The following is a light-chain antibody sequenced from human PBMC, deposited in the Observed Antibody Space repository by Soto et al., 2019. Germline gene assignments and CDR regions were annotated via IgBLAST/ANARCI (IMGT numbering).Light chain of an antibody. CDR1: QSISSW. Sequence: DSQMTQSPSTLSASVGDRVTITCRASQSISSWLAWHQQNPGKAPKLLIYKASNLENGVPSRFSGSGSGTEFTLTISSLQPDDFATYYCQQYNTYSPLTLGGGTKVEIK. CDR2: KAS. V-gene: IGKV1-5*03. CDR3: QQYNTYSPLT. J-gene: IGKJ4*01.